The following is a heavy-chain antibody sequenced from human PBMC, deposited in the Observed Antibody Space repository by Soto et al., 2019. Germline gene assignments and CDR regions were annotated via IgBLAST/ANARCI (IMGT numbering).Heavy chain of an antibody. CDR3: VRDAGYSSRIDAFDI. D-gene: IGHD6-13*01. J-gene: IGHJ3*02. CDR2: IYHSGST. Sequence: QVQLQESGPGLVKPSGTLSLTCAVSSGSISSSNWWSWVRQPPGKGLEWIGEIYHSGSTNYNPSLKSRVTISVDKSKNQFSLKLSSVTAADTAVYYCVRDAGYSSRIDAFDIWGQGTMVTVSS. CDR1: SGSISSSNW. V-gene: IGHV4-4*02.